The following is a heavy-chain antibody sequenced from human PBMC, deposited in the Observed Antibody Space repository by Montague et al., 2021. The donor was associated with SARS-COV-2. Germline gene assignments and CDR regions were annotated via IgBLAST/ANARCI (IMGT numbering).Heavy chain of an antibody. Sequence: SETLSLTCTVSGGSIRSSSYYWGWIRQPPGKGLECIGSIYYSGSTYYNPSLKSRVTISVDTSKNHFSLKLSSVTAADTAVYYCARTTWLRGYFDLWGRGTPVTVSS. CDR2: IYYSGST. CDR1: GGSIRSSSYY. J-gene: IGHJ2*01. V-gene: IGHV4-39*07. D-gene: IGHD5-12*01. CDR3: ARTTWLRGYFDL.